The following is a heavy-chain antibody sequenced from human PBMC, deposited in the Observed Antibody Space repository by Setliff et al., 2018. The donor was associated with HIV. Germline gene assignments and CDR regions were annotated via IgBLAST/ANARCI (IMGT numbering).Heavy chain of an antibody. V-gene: IGHV4-61*09. CDR2: ISTGGAT. CDR3: ARVLDGNHYDAFNL. Sequence: WIRQPAGKGLEWVGQISTGGATDYNSSLKSRVTISLDKSKNQFSLRLNSVTAADTAVYYCARVLDGNHYDAFNLWGQGTTVTVSS. D-gene: IGHD1-26*01. J-gene: IGHJ3*01.